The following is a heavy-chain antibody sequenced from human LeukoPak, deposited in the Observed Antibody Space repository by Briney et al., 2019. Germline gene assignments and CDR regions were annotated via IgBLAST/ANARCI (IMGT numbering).Heavy chain of an antibody. D-gene: IGHD6-13*01. V-gene: IGHV4-34*01. Sequence: SETLSLTCAVYGGSFSGYYWGWIRQPPGKGLEWIGEINHSGSTNYNPSLKSRVTISVDTSKNQFSLKLSSVTAADTAVYYCARGPPLYSSSWYSIDYWGQGTLVTVSS. CDR2: INHSGST. J-gene: IGHJ4*02. CDR1: GGSFSGYY. CDR3: ARGPPLYSSSWYSIDY.